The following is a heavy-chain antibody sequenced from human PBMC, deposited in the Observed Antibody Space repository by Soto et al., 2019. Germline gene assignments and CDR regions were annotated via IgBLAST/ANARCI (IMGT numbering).Heavy chain of an antibody. Sequence: GGSLRLSCAASGFTFSSYTMSWVRQAPGKGLEWVSAISGSGGSTYYADSVKGRFTISRDNSKNTLYLQMNSLRAEDTAVYYCAKDLHELYDYFDYWGQGTLVTVSS. CDR3: AKDLHELYDYFDY. V-gene: IGHV3-23*01. CDR2: ISGSGGST. D-gene: IGHD1-7*01. CDR1: GFTFSSYT. J-gene: IGHJ4*02.